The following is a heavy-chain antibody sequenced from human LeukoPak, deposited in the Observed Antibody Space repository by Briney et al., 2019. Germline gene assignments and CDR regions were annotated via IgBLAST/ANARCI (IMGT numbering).Heavy chain of an antibody. CDR2: IIPIFGTA. J-gene: IGHJ5*02. CDR1: GGTFSSYA. V-gene: IGHV1-69*06. D-gene: IGHD6-19*01. CDR3: ASSLAVAGTGGLAP. Sequence: SVKVSCKASGGTFSSYAISWVRQAPGQGLEWMGGIIPIFGTANYAQKFQGRVTITADKSTSTAYMELSSLRSEDTAVYYCASSLAVAGTGGLAPWGQGTLVTVSS.